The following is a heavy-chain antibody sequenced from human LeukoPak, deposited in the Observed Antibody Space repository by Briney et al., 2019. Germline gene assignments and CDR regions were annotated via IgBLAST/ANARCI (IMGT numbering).Heavy chain of an antibody. D-gene: IGHD2-8*02. CDR3: VRRDTGRNSFDY. V-gene: IGHV4-59*08. Sequence: PSETLSLTCAVSGGSINSHYWGWIRQPPGKGLQWIGDIYYTGKNNYNPSLKSRVTISLDTSKDHLSLNLTSVLAADTAIYYCVRRDTGRNSFDYWGQGILVTVSS. CDR2: IYYTGKN. CDR1: GGSINSHY. J-gene: IGHJ4*02.